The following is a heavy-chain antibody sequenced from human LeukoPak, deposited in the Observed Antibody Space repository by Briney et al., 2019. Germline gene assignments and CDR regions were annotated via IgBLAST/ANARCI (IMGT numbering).Heavy chain of an antibody. CDR2: INSDGSST. J-gene: IGHJ4*02. Sequence: GGSLRRSCAASGFTFSTYWMHWVRQAPGKGLVWVSRINSDGSSTSYADSVKGRFTISRDNAKNTLYLQMNTLRVEDTAVYYCARDPSGSSTTSFDYWGQGTLVTVSS. CDR1: GFTFSTYW. V-gene: IGHV3-74*01. CDR3: ARDPSGSSTTSFDY. D-gene: IGHD1/OR15-1a*01.